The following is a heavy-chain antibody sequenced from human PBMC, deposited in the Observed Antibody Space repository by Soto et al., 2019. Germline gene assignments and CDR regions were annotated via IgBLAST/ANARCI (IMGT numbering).Heavy chain of an antibody. D-gene: IGHD2-8*01. J-gene: IGHJ6*02. CDR3: AKNGQPPYYYYGMDV. Sequence: QGQLVQSGAEVKKPGASVKVSRKASGYTFTRYGTSWVRQAPGQGLEWMGWISGYNGDTNYAQKFQGRVTMTIDTSPLTTYMEMRSLTSDDTAVYYCAKNGQPPYYYYGMDVWGQGTTVTVSS. V-gene: IGHV1-18*01. CDR2: ISGYNGDT. CDR1: GYTFTRYG.